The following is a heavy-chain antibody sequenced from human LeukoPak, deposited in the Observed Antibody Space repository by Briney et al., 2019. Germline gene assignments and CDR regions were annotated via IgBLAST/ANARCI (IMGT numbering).Heavy chain of an antibody. CDR1: GGSFSGYY. J-gene: IGHJ6*04. CDR3: ARRSWRLPMDV. D-gene: IGHD6-25*01. CDR2: INHSGST. Sequence: PSETLSLTCAVYGGSFSGYYWSWIRQPPGKGLEWIGEINHSGSTNYNPSLKSRVTISVDTSKNQFSLKLSSVTAADTAVYYCARRSWRLPMDVWGKGTTVTISS. V-gene: IGHV4-34*01.